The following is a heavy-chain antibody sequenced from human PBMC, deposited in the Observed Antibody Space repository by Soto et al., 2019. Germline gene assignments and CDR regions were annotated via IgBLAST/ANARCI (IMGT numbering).Heavy chain of an antibody. Sequence: SETLSLTCAVSGGSISSGGYYWSWIRQPPGKGLEWIGDIYHSGSTYYNPSLKSRVTIAVDMSKNQFSLKLSSVTAADTAVYYCARSSGYYRDFDYWGQGTLVTVSS. V-gene: IGHV4-30-2*01. J-gene: IGHJ4*02. D-gene: IGHD3-22*01. CDR3: ARSSGYYRDFDY. CDR1: GGSISSGGYY. CDR2: IYHSGST.